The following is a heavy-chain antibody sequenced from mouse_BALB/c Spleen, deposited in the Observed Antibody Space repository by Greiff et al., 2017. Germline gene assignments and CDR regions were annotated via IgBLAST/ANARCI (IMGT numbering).Heavy chain of an antibody. J-gene: IGHJ4*01. Sequence: VMLVESGPGLVAPSQSLSITCTVSGFSLTSYGVHWVRQPPGKGLEWLGVIWAGGSTNYNSALMSRLSISKDNSKSQVFLKMNSLQTDDTAMYYCARADGRYYYAMDYWGQGTSVTVSS. CDR3: ARADGRYYYAMDY. D-gene: IGHD2-3*01. V-gene: IGHV2-9*02. CDR1: GFSLTSYG. CDR2: IWAGGST.